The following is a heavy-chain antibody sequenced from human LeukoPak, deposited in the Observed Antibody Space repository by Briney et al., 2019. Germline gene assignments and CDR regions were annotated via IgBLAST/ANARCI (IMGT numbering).Heavy chain of an antibody. D-gene: IGHD1-26*01. CDR1: GFNYSSYT. V-gene: IGHV3-21*05. J-gene: IGHJ4*02. Sequence: GGSLRLSCAASGFNYSSYTMNWVRQAPGMGLEWLSYISASRGIAYYADSVKGRFTISRDNAKNSLYLQMNSLRAEDTAVYYCAREGTSSGSYFDYWGQGTLVTVSS. CDR3: AREGTSSGSYFDY. CDR2: ISASRGIA.